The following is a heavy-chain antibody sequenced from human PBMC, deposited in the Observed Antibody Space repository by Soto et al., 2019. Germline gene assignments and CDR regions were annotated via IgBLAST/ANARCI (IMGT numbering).Heavy chain of an antibody. D-gene: IGHD6-19*01. V-gene: IGHV4-34*01. CDR1: GGSFSGYY. J-gene: IGHJ6*02. CDR2: INHSGST. CDR3: ARGGGWPKYYFYYGMDV. Sequence: QVQLQQWGAGLLKPSETLSLTCAVYGGSFSGYYWSWIRQPPGKGLEWMGEINHSGSTNYNPSLKSRFTISVDTSKNQFSLKLSSVTAADTAVYYCARGGGWPKYYFYYGMDVWGQGTTVTVSS.